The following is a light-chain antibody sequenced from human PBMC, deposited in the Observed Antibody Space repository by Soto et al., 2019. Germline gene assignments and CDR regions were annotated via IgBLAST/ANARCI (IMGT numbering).Light chain of an antibody. CDR2: GAS. J-gene: IGKJ1*01. CDR1: QSVSSSY. CDR3: QQYGSSRWT. V-gene: IGKV3-20*01. Sequence: EIVLTQSPGTLSLSPGERATLSCRASQSVSSSYLAWYQQNRGQAPRLLIYGASSRATGIPDRFSGSGSGTDFTLTISRLEPEDFAVYYCQQYGSSRWTFGHGTKVDI.